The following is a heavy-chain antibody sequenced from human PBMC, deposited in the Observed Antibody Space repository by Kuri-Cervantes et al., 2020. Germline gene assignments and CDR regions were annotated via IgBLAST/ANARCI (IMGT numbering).Heavy chain of an antibody. CDR1: GGSISSSNW. Sequence: SCGVSGGSISSSNWWTWVRQPPGKGLEWIGEIYHSGSTNYNPSLKSRVTISVDTSKNQFSLKLSSVTAADTAVYYCARSTGRYYYYYYYMDVWGKGTTVTVSS. CDR3: ARSTGRYYYYYYYMDV. J-gene: IGHJ6*03. CDR2: IYHSGST. D-gene: IGHD3-9*01. V-gene: IGHV4-4*02.